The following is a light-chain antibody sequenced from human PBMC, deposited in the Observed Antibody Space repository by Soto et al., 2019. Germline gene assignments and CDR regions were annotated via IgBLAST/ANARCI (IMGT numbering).Light chain of an antibody. Sequence: DIQMTQSPSTLSASVGERVTITCRASQSISFWLAWYQQKPGKAPNLLIYDASTLQSGVPSRFSGSGSGTEFTLTISSLQPDDFATYYCQHYNSYSEAFGQGTKVDI. CDR1: QSISFW. CDR2: DAS. J-gene: IGKJ1*01. CDR3: QHYNSYSEA. V-gene: IGKV1-5*01.